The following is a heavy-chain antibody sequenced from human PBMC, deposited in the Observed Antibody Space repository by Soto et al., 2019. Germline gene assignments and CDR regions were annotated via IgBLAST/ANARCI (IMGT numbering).Heavy chain of an antibody. CDR1: GGSISSYY. CDR2: IYYSGST. Sequence: SEILSLTCTVSGGSISSYYWSWIRQPPGKGLEWIGYIYYSGSTNYNPSLKSRVTISVDTSKNQFSLKLSSVTAADTAVYYCARDRGCSGGSCYYAGNFDYWGQGTLVTVSS. J-gene: IGHJ4*02. V-gene: IGHV4-59*01. CDR3: ARDRGCSGGSCYYAGNFDY. D-gene: IGHD2-15*01.